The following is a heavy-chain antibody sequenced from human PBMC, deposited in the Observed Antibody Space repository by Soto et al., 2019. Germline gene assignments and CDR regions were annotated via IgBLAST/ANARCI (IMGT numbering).Heavy chain of an antibody. V-gene: IGHV3-64D*06. CDR2: ISSNGIST. D-gene: IGHD2-15*01. J-gene: IGHJ3*01. Sequence: PGGSLRLSCSASGFALSSYAMHWVRQAPGKGLEYASSISSNGISTYYADSVKGRFTISRDNSQNTLYIQMNSLRPDDTALYYCVKDEGFCTGGNCYSVARGGFDLWGQGTMVTVSS. CDR3: VKDEGFCTGGNCYSVARGGFDL. CDR1: GFALSSYA.